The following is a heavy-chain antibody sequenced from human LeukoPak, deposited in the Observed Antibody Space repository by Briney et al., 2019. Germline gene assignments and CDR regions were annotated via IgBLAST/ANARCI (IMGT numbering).Heavy chain of an antibody. CDR3: ARDSTTVTTFDY. D-gene: IGHD4-17*01. CDR2: FIAYNGNT. CDR1: GYTFTSYG. J-gene: IGHJ4*02. Sequence: ASVKVSCKASGYTFTSYGITWVRQAPGQGLEWMGWFIAYNGNTNYAQKLQGRVTMTTGTSTTTAYMELRSLRSDDTAVYYCARDSTTVTTFDYWGQGTLVTVSS. V-gene: IGHV1-18*01.